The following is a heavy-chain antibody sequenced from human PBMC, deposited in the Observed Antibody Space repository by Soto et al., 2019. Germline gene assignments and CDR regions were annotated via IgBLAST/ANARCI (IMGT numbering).Heavy chain of an antibody. J-gene: IGHJ4*02. Sequence: SETLSLTCTVSGGSFSSYYWSWIRQPPGKGLEWIGHIYYSGRTNYNPYLKSRVTISGDTSKNQFSLKLRSVTAADTAVYYCARDRQYSRGWYVDYWGQGNLVTVSS. D-gene: IGHD6-19*01. CDR3: ARDRQYSRGWYVDY. CDR1: GGSFSSYY. V-gene: IGHV4-59*12. CDR2: IYYSGRT.